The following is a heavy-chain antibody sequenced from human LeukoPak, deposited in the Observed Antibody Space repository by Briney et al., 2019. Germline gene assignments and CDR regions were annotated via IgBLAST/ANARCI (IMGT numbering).Heavy chain of an antibody. D-gene: IGHD2-21*02. Sequence: GGSLRLSCAASGFNFANHAMSWVRQTPGKGLEWVSAISGGGDITYYADSVTGRFTTSRDNSKDTLFLQMHSLRPGDTAVYYCVREDTPATANYWGQGTLVTISS. J-gene: IGHJ4*02. CDR2: ISGGGDIT. V-gene: IGHV3-23*01. CDR1: GFNFANHA. CDR3: VREDTPATANY.